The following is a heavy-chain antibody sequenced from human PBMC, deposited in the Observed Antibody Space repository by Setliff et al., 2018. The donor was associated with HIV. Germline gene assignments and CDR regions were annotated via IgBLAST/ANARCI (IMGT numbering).Heavy chain of an antibody. Sequence: GSLRLSCAASGFTVSDTHMTWVRQAPGKGLQWVSFIYSDGRTYYAESVKGRFTISRDDSKNTLYLQMHSLRVEDTAAYYRAKGVKWLDPWGQGIQVTVSS. CDR3: AKGVKWLDP. J-gene: IGHJ5*02. CDR1: GFTVSDTH. V-gene: IGHV3-53*01. D-gene: IGHD3-16*01. CDR2: IYSDGRT.